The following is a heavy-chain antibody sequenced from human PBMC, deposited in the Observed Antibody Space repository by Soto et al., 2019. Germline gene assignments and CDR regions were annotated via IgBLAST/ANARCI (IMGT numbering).Heavy chain of an antibody. J-gene: IGHJ4*02. CDR3: ARQGDYDSSGYHFDY. CDR1: GGSISGSSYY. CDR2: IYYSGST. Sequence: SETLSLTCTVSGGSISGSSYYWGWIRQPPGKGLEWIGSIYYSGSTYYNPSLKSRVTISVDTSKNLFSLKLSSVTAADTAVYYCARQGDYDSSGYHFDYWGQGTLVTVSS. D-gene: IGHD3-22*01. V-gene: IGHV4-39*01.